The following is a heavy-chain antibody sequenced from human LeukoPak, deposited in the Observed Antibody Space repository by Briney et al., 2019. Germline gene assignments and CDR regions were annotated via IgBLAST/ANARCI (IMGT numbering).Heavy chain of an antibody. V-gene: IGHV1-8*01. D-gene: IGHD1-7*01. J-gene: IGHJ5*02. CDR3: ARGGNLNWNYPYNWFDP. CDR2: MNPNSGNT. Sequence: ASVKVSCKASGYTFTSYDINWVRQATGQGLEWMGWMNPNSGNTGYAQKFQGRVTMTRNTSISTAYMELSSLRSEDTAVYYCARGGNLNWNYPYNWFDPWGQGTLVTVSS. CDR1: GYTFTSYD.